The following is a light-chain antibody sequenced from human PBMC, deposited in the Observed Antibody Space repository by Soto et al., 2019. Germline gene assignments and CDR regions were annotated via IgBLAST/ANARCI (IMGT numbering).Light chain of an antibody. CDR2: CSS. V-gene: IGKV3-15*01. J-gene: IGKJ1*01. Sequence: IVMTPTPATPFVSPGGRTTLSREARQGANTNFAWYQQEPGPAPRLPLYCSSTRATGIPARFSGSGSGTEFTLTISSLQSEDFAVYYCQQYKNWWTFGQGTKVEIK. CDR1: QGANTN. CDR3: QQYKNWWT.